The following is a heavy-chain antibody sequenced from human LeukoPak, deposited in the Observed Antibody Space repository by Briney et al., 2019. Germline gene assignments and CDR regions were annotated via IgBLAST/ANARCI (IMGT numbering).Heavy chain of an antibody. D-gene: IGHD6-13*01. CDR1: GFTFSNYW. CDR3: ARDRAGTGSGWFDP. Sequence: PGGSLRLSCAASGFTFSNYWMHWVRQAPGKGLVWVSRINSDGNSTRYADSVKGRFTVSRDNAKSTLYLQMNSLRVEDTAVYYCARDRAGTGSGWFDPWGQGTLVTVS. CDR2: INSDGNST. V-gene: IGHV3-74*01. J-gene: IGHJ5*01.